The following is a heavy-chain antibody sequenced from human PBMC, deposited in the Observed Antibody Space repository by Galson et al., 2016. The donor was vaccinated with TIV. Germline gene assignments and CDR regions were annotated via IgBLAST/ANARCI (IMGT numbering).Heavy chain of an antibody. V-gene: IGHV3-66*02. CDR3: ARDRRHCGNECYLRYYYGMDV. CDR1: GLIVTSNS. CDR2: IYDDGRT. D-gene: IGHD2-21*01. Sequence: LRLSCAASGLIVTSNSMTWVRQAPGKGLEWVALIYDDGRTTYADSVKGRFTISRDNSKNILHLQMTSLRADDTAVFYCARDRRHCGNECYLRYYYGMDVWGQGTTV. J-gene: IGHJ6*02.